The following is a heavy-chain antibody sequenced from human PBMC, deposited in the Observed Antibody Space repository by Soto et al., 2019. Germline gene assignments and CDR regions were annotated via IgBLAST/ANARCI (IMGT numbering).Heavy chain of an antibody. CDR2: INPKSRGT. Sequence: ASVKVSCKASGYTFTSYGISWVRQAPGQGLEWMGWINPKSRGTTYAQKFQGRVTMTRDTSNTTAYMELRGLRSDDTAIYYCARVTLRAGNWFDPWGQGTLVTVSS. V-gene: IGHV1-2*02. J-gene: IGHJ5*02. CDR1: GYTFTSYG. CDR3: ARVTLRAGNWFDP.